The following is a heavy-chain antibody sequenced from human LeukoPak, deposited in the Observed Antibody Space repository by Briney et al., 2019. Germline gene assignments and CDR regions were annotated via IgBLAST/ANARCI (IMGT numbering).Heavy chain of an antibody. Sequence: PGGSLRLSCAASGFTFSSYSMNWVRQAPGKGLEWVSGINWNGGSTGYADSVKGRFTISRDNAKNSLYLQMNSLRAEDTAVYYCARDGIVGATTPLYYYYYYMDVWGKGTTITISS. CDR3: ARDGIVGATTPLYYYYYYMDV. V-gene: IGHV3-20*04. CDR2: INWNGGST. J-gene: IGHJ6*03. D-gene: IGHD1-26*01. CDR1: GFTFSSYS.